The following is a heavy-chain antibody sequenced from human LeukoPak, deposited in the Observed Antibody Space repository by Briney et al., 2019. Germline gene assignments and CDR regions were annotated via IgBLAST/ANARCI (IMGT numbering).Heavy chain of an antibody. CDR2: ISGSGGST. D-gene: IGHD6-13*01. Sequence: PGGSLRLSCAASGFTFSSYAMSWVRQAPGKGLEWVSAISGSGGSTYYADSVKGRSTISRDNSKNTLYLQMNSLRAEDTAVYYCAKDQGIAAAGNWFDPWGQGTLVTVSS. J-gene: IGHJ5*02. CDR1: GFTFSSYA. V-gene: IGHV3-23*01. CDR3: AKDQGIAAAGNWFDP.